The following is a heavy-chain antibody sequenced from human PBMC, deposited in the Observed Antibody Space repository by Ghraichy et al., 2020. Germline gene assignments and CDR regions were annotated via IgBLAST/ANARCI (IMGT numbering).Heavy chain of an antibody. V-gene: IGHV4-59*01. CDR1: GGSISSYY. D-gene: IGHD5-18*01. J-gene: IGHJ4*02. CDR3: ARGRGYSYERNYFDY. CDR2: IYYSGST. Sequence: SETLSLTCTVSGGSISSYYWSWIRQPPGKGLEWIGYIYYSGSTNYNPSLKSRVTISVDTSKNQFSLKLSSVTAADTAVYYCARGRGYSYERNYFDYWGQGTLVTVSS.